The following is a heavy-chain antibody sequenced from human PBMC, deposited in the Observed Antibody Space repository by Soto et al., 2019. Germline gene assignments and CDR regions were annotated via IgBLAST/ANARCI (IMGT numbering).Heavy chain of an antibody. CDR1: GGTFSSYS. J-gene: IGHJ4*02. CDR2: IIPIFGTA. D-gene: IGHD1-26*01. Sequence: QVQLVQSGAEVKKPGSSVKVSCKASGGTFSSYSINWVRQPPGQGLEWMGEIIPIFGTANYAQKFQGRVTITADESTSTAYMELSSLRSEDTAVYYCARDGGRHSGGIDHWGQGTLVTVSS. CDR3: ARDGGRHSGGIDH. V-gene: IGHV1-69*01.